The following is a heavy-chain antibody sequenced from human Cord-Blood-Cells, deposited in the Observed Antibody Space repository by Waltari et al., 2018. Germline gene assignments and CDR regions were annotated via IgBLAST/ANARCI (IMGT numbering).Heavy chain of an antibody. CDR2: TYYRSKWYN. V-gene: IGHV6-1*01. J-gene: IGHJ2*01. CDR3: ARGVSSWYWYFDL. Sequence: VQLQKSGPGMVKHSQPPSRTCAISGARASSKSAACTWLRQSPSRGLEWLGRTYYRSKWYNDYAVSVKSRITINPDTSKNQFSLQLNSVTPEDTAVYYCARGVSSWYWYFDLWGRGTLVTVSS. CDR1: GARASSKSAA. D-gene: IGHD6-13*01.